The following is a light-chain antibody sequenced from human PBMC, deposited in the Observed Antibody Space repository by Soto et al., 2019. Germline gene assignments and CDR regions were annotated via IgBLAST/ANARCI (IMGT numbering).Light chain of an antibody. CDR1: QSINGW. J-gene: IGKJ1*01. V-gene: IGKV1-5*01. CDR2: DVS. Sequence: DIQMTQSPSTLSASVGDRVTITCRASQSINGWLAWYQQKPGKAPKLLIYDVSTLDSGVPSRFSGSASGTEFTLTISSLESDDFATYYCQQYHRYSPFGQGPSVDIK. CDR3: QQYHRYSP.